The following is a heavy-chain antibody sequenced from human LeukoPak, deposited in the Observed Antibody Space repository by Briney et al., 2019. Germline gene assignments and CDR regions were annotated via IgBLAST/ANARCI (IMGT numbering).Heavy chain of an antibody. V-gene: IGHV3-23*01. CDR1: GFTFSSYW. CDR2: ISGSGGST. D-gene: IGHD6-19*01. CDR3: AKEHIAVAGTRSTRFDP. Sequence: PGGSLRLSCAASGFTFSSYWMHWVRQAPGKGLEWVSTISGSGGSTYYADSVKGRFTISRDNSKNTLYLQMNSLRTEDTAIYYCAKEHIAVAGTRSTRFDPWGQGTLVTVSS. J-gene: IGHJ5*02.